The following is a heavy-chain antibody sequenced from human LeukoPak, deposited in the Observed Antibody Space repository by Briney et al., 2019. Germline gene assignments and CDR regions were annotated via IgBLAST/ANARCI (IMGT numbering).Heavy chain of an antibody. Sequence: GGSLRLSCAASGFTFSSYAMSWVRQAPGKGLEWVSAISGSGGSTYYADSVKGRFTISRDNSKNTLYLQMNSLRAEGTAVYYCAKGDGSGSYGLFDYWGQGTLVTVSS. D-gene: IGHD3-10*01. CDR2: ISGSGGST. V-gene: IGHV3-23*01. CDR1: GFTFSSYA. J-gene: IGHJ4*02. CDR3: AKGDGSGSYGLFDY.